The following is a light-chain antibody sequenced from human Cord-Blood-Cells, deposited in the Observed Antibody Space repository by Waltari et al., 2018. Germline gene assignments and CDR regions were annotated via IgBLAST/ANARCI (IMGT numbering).Light chain of an antibody. V-gene: IGKV3-11*01. J-gene: IGKJ4*01. CDR1: QSVSSY. CDR3: QQRSNWLT. Sequence: IVLTQSPATLSLSPGERATLSCMASQSVSSYLAWYQQKTGQAPRLLIYDASSRATGIPARFSGSGSGTDFTLSISSLEPEDFAVYDCQQRSNWLTFGGGTKVEIK. CDR2: DAS.